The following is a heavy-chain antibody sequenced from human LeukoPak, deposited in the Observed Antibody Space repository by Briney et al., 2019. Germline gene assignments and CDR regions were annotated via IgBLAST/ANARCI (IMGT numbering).Heavy chain of an antibody. CDR3: TKMGVE. CDR1: GFTFSNYA. J-gene: IGHJ4*02. Sequence: GGSLRLSCAASGFTFSNYAMTWVRQAPNKGLEWVSSITGSGGNTYYADSVNGRFTISRDNSKNTLYLQMNSLRAEDTAVYYCTKMGVEWGQGTLVTVSS. CDR2: ITGSGGNT. D-gene: IGHD2-15*01. V-gene: IGHV3-23*01.